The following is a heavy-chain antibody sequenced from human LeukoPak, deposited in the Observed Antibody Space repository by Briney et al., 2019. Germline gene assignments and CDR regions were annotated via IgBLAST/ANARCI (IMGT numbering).Heavy chain of an antibody. CDR1: GFTFSSYE. CDR2: ISSSGSTI. J-gene: IGHJ5*02. V-gene: IGHV3-48*03. D-gene: IGHD2-2*01. Sequence: GGSLRLSRAASGFTFSSYEMNWVRQAPGKGLEWVSYISSSGSTIYYADSVKGRFTISRDNAKNSLYLQMNSLRAEDTAVYYCARVTSGYCSSTSCYAWNWFDPWGQGTLVTVSS. CDR3: ARVTSGYCSSTSCYAWNWFDP.